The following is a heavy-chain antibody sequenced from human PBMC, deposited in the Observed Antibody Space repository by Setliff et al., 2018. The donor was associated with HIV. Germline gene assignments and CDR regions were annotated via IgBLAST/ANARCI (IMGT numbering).Heavy chain of an antibody. CDR2: IYYSGST. J-gene: IGHJ5*02. CDR1: GGSISSYY. D-gene: IGHD3-10*01. V-gene: IGHV4-59*08. Sequence: TLSLTCTVSGGSISSYYWSWIRQPPGKGLEWIGYIYYSGSTNYNPSLKSRVTISVDRSKNQFSLKLSSVTAADTAVYYCARSTYYYGSGKGSGWFDPWGQGTLVTVSS. CDR3: ARSTYYYGSGKGSGWFDP.